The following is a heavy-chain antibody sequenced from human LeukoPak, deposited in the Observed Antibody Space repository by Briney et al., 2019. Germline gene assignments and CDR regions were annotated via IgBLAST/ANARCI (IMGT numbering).Heavy chain of an antibody. D-gene: IGHD5-18*01. CDR3: AVHSTWIRYY. CDR2: INHSGST. V-gene: IGHV4-39*07. J-gene: IGHJ4*02. Sequence: PSETLSLTCTVSGGSISSDSYYWGWIRQPPGKGLEWIGEINHSGSTNYNPSLKSRVTISVDTSKNQFSLKLSSVTAADTAVYYCAVHSTWIRYYWGQGTLVTVSS. CDR1: GGSISSDSYY.